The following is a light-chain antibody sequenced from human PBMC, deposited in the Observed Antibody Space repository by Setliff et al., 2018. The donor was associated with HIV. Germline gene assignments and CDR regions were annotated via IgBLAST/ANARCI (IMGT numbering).Light chain of an antibody. J-gene: IGLJ1*01. CDR3: CSYAARQTSYV. CDR2: EVT. V-gene: IGLV2-11*01. CDR1: SSDVGGYDY. Sequence: QSALAQPRSVSGSPGQSVTISCTGTSSDVGGYDYVSWIQQQPGKAPKLMIYEVTRRPSGVSDRFSGSRSGNTASLTISGLQADDEAYYYCCSYAARQTSYVFGTGTKVTVL.